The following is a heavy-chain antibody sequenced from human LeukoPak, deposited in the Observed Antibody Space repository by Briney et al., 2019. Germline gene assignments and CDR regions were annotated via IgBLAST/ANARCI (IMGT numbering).Heavy chain of an antibody. CDR3: VKEHVDRAFARSFEI. D-gene: IGHD3-10*01. J-gene: IGHJ3*02. Sequence: HPGPTLRLPHAASGFICKTNPMRWVRQAPKKELEWVSAISDTRTYYADAVKGRFTISRDNSKNTVFLQMNSLRAEDTAVYYCVKEHVDRAFARSFEIWGQGTVVTVSS. CDR1: GFICKTNP. V-gene: IGHV3-23*01. CDR2: ISDTRT.